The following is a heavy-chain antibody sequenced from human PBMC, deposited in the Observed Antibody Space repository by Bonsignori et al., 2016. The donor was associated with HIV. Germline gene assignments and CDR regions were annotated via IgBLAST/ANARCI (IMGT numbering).Heavy chain of an antibody. V-gene: IGHV4-39*07. D-gene: IGHD1-7*01. CDR2: IYYSGST. Sequence: WIRQPPGKGLEWIGSIYYSGSTYYNPSLKSRVTISVDTSKNQFSLKLSSVTAADTAVYYCARDQIGTTNYYYMDVWGKGTTVTVSS. J-gene: IGHJ6*03. CDR3: ARDQIGTTNYYYMDV.